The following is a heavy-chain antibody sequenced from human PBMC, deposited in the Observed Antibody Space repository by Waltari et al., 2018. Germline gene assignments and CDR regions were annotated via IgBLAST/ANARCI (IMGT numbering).Heavy chain of an antibody. D-gene: IGHD3-16*01. CDR1: GYDFLNYW. V-gene: IGHV5-51*01. CDR3: ARPKSWGRVGPHDAFEI. Sequence: VQLVQSGAELKKPGESLKISCKTSGYDFLNYWIGWVRQKPGNGLEWMGIICPNDSDIRYSPSFEGQVTFSVDKSSNTAFLQWRNLKASDTAMYFCARPKSWGRVGPHDAFEIWGQGTVVTVSS. J-gene: IGHJ3*02. CDR2: ICPNDSDI.